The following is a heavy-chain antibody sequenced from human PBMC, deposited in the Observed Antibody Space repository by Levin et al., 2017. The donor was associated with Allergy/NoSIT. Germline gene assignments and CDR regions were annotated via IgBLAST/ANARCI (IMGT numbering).Heavy chain of an antibody. CDR3: ARAGYSHDTSGYPEYY. V-gene: IGHV3-74*01. CDR2: INSDGSRT. D-gene: IGHD3-22*01. Sequence: SCAASGFTFSSYWMHWVRQAPGKGPVWLARINSDGSRTLYAESVKGRFTISRDNAKNTLYLQMNSLRAEDTAVYFCARAGYSHDTSGYPEYYWGQGTLVTVSS. CDR1: GFTFSSYW. J-gene: IGHJ4*02.